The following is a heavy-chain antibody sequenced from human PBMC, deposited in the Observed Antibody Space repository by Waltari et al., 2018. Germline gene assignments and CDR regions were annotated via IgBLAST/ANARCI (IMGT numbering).Heavy chain of an antibody. D-gene: IGHD3-9*01. J-gene: IGHJ4*02. CDR1: GGSISSSSYY. V-gene: IGHV4-39*01. CDR3: ARHQTYYDTPLDY. CDR2: IYYSGST. Sequence: QLQLQESGPGLVTPSETLSLTCTVSGGSISSSSYYWAWIRQPPGKGLEWIGSIYYSGSTYYNPSLKSRVTISVDTSKNQFSLKLSSVTAADTAVYYCARHQTYYDTPLDYWGQGTLVTVSS.